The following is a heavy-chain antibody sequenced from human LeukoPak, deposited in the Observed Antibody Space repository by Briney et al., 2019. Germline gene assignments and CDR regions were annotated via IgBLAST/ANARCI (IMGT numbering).Heavy chain of an antibody. CDR2: IFTSGRT. CDR1: GGSISSGSYY. Sequence: SQTLSLTCTVSGGSISSGSYYWSWIRQPAGKGLELIGRIFTSGRTNYNPSLKSRVTISLDTSKNQFSLKLSSVTAADTAVYYCARDVAVAGTHYYFDYWGQGILVTVSS. J-gene: IGHJ4*02. CDR3: ARDVAVAGTHYYFDY. V-gene: IGHV4-61*02. D-gene: IGHD6-19*01.